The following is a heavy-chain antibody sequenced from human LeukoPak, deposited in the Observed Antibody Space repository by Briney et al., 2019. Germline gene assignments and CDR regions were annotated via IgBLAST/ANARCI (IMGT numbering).Heavy chain of an antibody. CDR1: GYTFTSPD. CDR2: MNPNSGDT. J-gene: IGHJ3*01. Sequence: ASVKVSCKASGYTFTSPDINWVRQATGQGLEWMGWMNPNSGDTGYAQRFQGRVAMTRDTSISTAYMELSSLRSEDTAVYYCVGRAMWGQGTMVTVSS. CDR3: VGRAM. V-gene: IGHV1-8*01.